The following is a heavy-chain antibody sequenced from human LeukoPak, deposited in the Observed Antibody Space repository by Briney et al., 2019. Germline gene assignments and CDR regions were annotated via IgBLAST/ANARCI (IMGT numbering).Heavy chain of an antibody. CDR2: INIDGSRT. D-gene: IGHD6-13*01. CDR3: ARESGYTYGA. Sequence: GGPLRLSCAASGFGFSGYWMHGVRKAPGKGLGWVSLINIDGSRTTYADSVKGRFTISRDNAKNTLYLQMNSLRAEDTAVYYCARESGYTYGAWGQGTLVTVSS. V-gene: IGHV3-74*01. CDR1: GFGFSGYW. J-gene: IGHJ4*02.